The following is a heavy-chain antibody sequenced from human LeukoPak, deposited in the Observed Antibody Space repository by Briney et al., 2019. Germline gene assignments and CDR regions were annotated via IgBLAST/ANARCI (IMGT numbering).Heavy chain of an antibody. V-gene: IGHV3-66*04. Sequence: GGSLRLSCAASEFSVGSNYMTWVRQAPGKGLEWVSLIYSGGSTYYADSVKGRFTISRDNAKNSVYLQMNSLRAEDTAVYYCTRLHGAYPIDFWGQGALVTVSS. CDR2: IYSGGST. J-gene: IGHJ4*02. CDR3: TRLHGAYPIDF. CDR1: EFSVGSNY. D-gene: IGHD4/OR15-4a*01.